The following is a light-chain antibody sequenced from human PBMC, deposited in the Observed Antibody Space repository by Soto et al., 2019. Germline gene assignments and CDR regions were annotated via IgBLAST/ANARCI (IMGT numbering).Light chain of an antibody. V-gene: IGKV1-8*01. J-gene: IGKJ2*01. CDR1: QGISSY. CDR3: QQYYSYPRT. Sequence: AIRMTQSPSSFSASTGDRVTITCRASQGISSYLAWYQQKPGKAPKLLIYAASTLQSGVPSRFSGSGSGTDFTLTISCLQFEDFATYYCQQYYSYPRTFGQGTKLEIK. CDR2: AAS.